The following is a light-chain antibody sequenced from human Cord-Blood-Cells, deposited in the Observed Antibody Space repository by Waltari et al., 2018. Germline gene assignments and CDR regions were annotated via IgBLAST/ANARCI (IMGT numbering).Light chain of an antibody. CDR3: QQRSNWLLT. CDR2: GAS. CDR1: QSVNSY. J-gene: IGKJ4*01. Sequence: IVLTQSPATPALSPGVSATLSCRASQSVNSYLAWYQQKPGQAPRLLIYGASNRATGIPARFSGSGSGTDFTLTISSLEPEDFAVYYCQQRSNWLLTFGGGTKVEIK. V-gene: IGKV3-11*01.